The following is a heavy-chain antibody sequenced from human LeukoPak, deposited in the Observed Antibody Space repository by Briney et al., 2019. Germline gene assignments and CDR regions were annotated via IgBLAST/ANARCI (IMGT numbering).Heavy chain of an antibody. J-gene: IGHJ4*02. CDR3: ARRNILAYFDY. D-gene: IGHD3-9*01. CDR2: IYYSGNT. Sequence: SQTLSLTCTVSGGSISSGDYYWSWIRQPPGKGLEWIGYIYYSGNTDYNPSLKSRVTFSVDTSKNQFSLKLSSVTAADTAVYYCARRNILAYFDYWGQGTLVTVSS. V-gene: IGHV4-30-4*01. CDR1: GGSISSGDYY.